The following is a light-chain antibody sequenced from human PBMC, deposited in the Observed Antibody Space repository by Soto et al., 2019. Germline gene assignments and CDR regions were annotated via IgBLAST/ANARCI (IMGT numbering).Light chain of an antibody. V-gene: IGKV1-39*01. Sequence: DIQMTQSPSSLSASVGDRVTITCRASQSISSYLNWYQQKPGKAPKLLIYAASSLQSGVPSRFSGSGSGKDFTLNISSLQPEDFANYYCQQSHSTPPWTFGQGTKVDIK. CDR2: AAS. CDR3: QQSHSTPPWT. CDR1: QSISSY. J-gene: IGKJ1*01.